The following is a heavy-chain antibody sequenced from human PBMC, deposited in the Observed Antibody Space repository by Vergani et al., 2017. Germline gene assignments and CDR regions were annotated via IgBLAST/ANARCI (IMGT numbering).Heavy chain of an antibody. CDR3: ATKSCGTPGCQIGYFRE. V-gene: IGHV3-30*03. Sequence: QVHLVESGGGVVQPGRSLRLSCVVSGFTSSYYGMHWVRQAPGKGLEWGAVISYDGTQKYYADSVKGRFTISRDNSKSTLYRQMNSLRTEDTAVYYCATKSCGTPGCQIGYFREWGQGTLVTVSS. CDR2: ISYDGTQK. J-gene: IGHJ1*01. D-gene: IGHD1-1*01. CDR1: GFTSSYYG.